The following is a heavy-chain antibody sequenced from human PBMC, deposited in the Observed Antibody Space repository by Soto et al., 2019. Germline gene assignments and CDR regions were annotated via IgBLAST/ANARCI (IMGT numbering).Heavy chain of an antibody. J-gene: IGHJ4*02. V-gene: IGHV4-61*01. CDR2: IYYSGST. Sequence: SETLSLTCTVSGGSVSSGSYYWSWIRQPPGKGLEWIGYIYYSGSTNYNPSLKSRVTISVDTSKNQFSLKLSSVTAADTAVYYCARDKSRIGFDYWGQGTLVTVSS. CDR3: ARDKSRIGFDY. CDR1: GGSVSSGSYY.